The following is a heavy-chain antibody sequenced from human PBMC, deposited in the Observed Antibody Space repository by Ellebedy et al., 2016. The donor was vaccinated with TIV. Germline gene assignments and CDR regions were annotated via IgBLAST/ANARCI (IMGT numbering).Heavy chain of an antibody. CDR3: AKDRMDGSGSRGADY. CDR1: GFTFSSYG. Sequence: GESLKISXAASGFTFSSYGMHWVRQAPGKGLEWVAVISYDGSNKYYADSVKGRFTISRDNSKNTLYLQMNSLRAEDTAVYYCAKDRMDGSGSRGADYWGQGTLVTVSS. CDR2: ISYDGSNK. J-gene: IGHJ4*02. D-gene: IGHD3-10*01. V-gene: IGHV3-30*18.